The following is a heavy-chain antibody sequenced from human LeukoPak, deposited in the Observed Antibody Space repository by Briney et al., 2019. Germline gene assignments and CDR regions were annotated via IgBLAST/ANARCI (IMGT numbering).Heavy chain of an antibody. V-gene: IGHV3-23*01. CDR3: AKGYAYYYGPGSNYGMDV. D-gene: IGHD3-10*01. Sequence: GGSLRLSCAASAFTFTSYAMNWVRQAPGKGLEWVSAISGSGGSTYYADSVKGRFTISRDNSKNTVSLQMNSLRAEDTALYYCAKGYAYYYGPGSNYGMDVWGQGTTVTVSS. CDR1: AFTFTSYA. CDR2: ISGSGGST. J-gene: IGHJ6*02.